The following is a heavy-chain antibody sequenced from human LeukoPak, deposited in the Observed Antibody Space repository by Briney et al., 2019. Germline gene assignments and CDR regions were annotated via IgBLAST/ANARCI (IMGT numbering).Heavy chain of an antibody. CDR1: GGSFTFTSHA. Sequence: SVKVSCKASGGSFTFTSHANSWVRQAPGQGLEWMGGLIPIYGSANYAQKFQGRVTITSDESTRTVFMELSSLRPEDSAVYYCAGFFYDNSGDAFDIWGQGTMVTVSS. CDR2: LIPIYGSA. J-gene: IGHJ3*02. CDR3: AGFFYDNSGDAFDI. V-gene: IGHV1-69*13. D-gene: IGHD3-22*01.